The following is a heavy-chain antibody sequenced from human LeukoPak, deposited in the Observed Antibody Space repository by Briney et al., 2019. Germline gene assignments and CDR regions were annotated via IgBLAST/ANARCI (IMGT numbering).Heavy chain of an antibody. CDR1: GGSISSYY. V-gene: IGHV4-59*01. CDR3: ARASTYYYDSSGYYFFDY. CDR2: IYYSGST. J-gene: IGHJ4*02. D-gene: IGHD3-22*01. Sequence: PSETLSLTCTVSGGSISSYYWSWIRQPPGKGLEWIGYIYYSGSTNYNPSLKGRVTISVDTSKNQFSLKLSSVTAADTAVYYCARASTYYYDSSGYYFFDYWGQGTLVTVSS.